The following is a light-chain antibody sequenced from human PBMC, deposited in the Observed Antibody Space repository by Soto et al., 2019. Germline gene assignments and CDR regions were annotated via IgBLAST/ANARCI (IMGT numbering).Light chain of an antibody. CDR2: KAS. CDR3: QQYNSYSRT. V-gene: IGKV1-5*03. J-gene: IGKJ1*01. CDR1: QTISSW. Sequence: DIQMTQSPSTLSGSVGDRVTITCRASQTISSWLAWYQQKPGKAPKLLIYKASTLKSGVPSRFSGSGSGTEFTLTISSLQPDDFATYYCQQYNSYSRTFGQGTMVDI.